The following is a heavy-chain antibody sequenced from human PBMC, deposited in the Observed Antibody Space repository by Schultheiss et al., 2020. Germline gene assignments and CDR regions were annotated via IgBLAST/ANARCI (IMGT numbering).Heavy chain of an antibody. CDR2: MNPNSGNT. D-gene: IGHD6-19*01. V-gene: IGHV1-8*01. Sequence: ASVKVSCKASGYTFTSYDINWVRQATGQGLEWMGWMNPNSGNTGYAQKFQGRVTMTRNTSISTAYMELSSLRAEDTAVYYCARFYSSGPTGAFDIWGQGTMVTVS. CDR3: ARFYSSGPTGAFDI. CDR1: GYTFTSYD. J-gene: IGHJ3*02.